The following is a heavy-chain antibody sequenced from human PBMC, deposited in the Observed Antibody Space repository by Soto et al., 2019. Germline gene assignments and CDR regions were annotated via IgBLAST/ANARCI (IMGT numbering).Heavy chain of an antibody. J-gene: IGHJ5*02. Sequence: QVQLVQSGAEVKKPGASVKVSCKASGYTFTSYYMHWVRQAPGQGLEWMGIINPSGGSTSYAQKFKGRVTMTRDTSTSRVYMALSSLRSEDTAVYYCAREARAAAGTSTPWFDPWGQGTLVTVSS. V-gene: IGHV1-46*03. CDR3: AREARAAAGTSTPWFDP. CDR1: GYTFTSYY. D-gene: IGHD6-13*01. CDR2: INPSGGST.